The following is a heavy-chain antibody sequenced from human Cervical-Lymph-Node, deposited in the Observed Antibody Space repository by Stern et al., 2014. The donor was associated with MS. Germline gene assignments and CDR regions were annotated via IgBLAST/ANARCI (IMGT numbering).Heavy chain of an antibody. V-gene: IGHV2-70*01. J-gene: IGHJ4*02. Sequence: VTLRESGPALVKPTQTLTLTCTFSGFSLGTSGMCVSWIRQPPGKALEWLALIDWDDDKYYNTSLKTRLTISKDTSRTQVVLTMTNMDPVDTATYFCARTTSVTTSFDSWGQGTLVTVSS. CDR3: ARTTSVTTSFDS. D-gene: IGHD4-17*01. CDR1: GFSLGTSGMC. CDR2: IDWDDDK.